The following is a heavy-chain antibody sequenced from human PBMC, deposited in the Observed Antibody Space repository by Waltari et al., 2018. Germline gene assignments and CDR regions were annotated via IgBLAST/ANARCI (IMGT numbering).Heavy chain of an antibody. CDR3: ARSVAGVGMEY. CDR1: GGSLSGFH. J-gene: IGHJ4*02. D-gene: IGHD6-19*01. V-gene: IGHV4-34*02. CDR2: ITLSGYT. Sequence: QVQLQQWGAGLFKPSETLSLSCDVSGGSLSGFHWTWIRQTPGKGLEWIGDITLSGYTNSNPSLKGRITVSLDTSRRQLSLRLTSMTAADTGLYFCARSVAGVGMEYWGQGTPVTVSS.